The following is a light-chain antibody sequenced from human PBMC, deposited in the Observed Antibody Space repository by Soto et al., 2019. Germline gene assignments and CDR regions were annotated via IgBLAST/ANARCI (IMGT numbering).Light chain of an antibody. CDR3: HQRQSWPRT. CDR1: QALNTR. CDR2: LTS. Sequence: EIVLTQSPATLSAFPGDRVTLSCRASQALNTRLAWYQHKPGQAPRLLIYLTSNRAAGVPARFSAWGSETDFTPTISDVEPEDFAVYYCHQRQSWPRTFGQGTKVEIK. J-gene: IGKJ1*01. V-gene: IGKV3-11*01.